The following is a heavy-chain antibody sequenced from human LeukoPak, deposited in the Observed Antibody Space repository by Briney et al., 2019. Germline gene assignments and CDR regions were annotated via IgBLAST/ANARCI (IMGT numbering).Heavy chain of an antibody. CDR3: ARGTTVASGMQY. J-gene: IGHJ4*02. CDR1: GGSISTFS. CDR2: IYIKST. Sequence: PSETLSLTCTVSGGSISTFSWSWIRQFPGKGLEWIGSIYIKSTNYSPSLKSRVAISVDTSKNQFSLRLDSVTTADTAVYYCARGTTVASGMQYWGQGTLVTVSS. V-gene: IGHV4-59*01. D-gene: IGHD6-19*01.